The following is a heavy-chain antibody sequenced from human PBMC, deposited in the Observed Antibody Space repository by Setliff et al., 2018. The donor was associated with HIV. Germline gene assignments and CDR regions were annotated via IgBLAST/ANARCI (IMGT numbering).Heavy chain of an antibody. CDR2: IHIGGNT. CDR1: GGSINSGIYY. J-gene: IGHJ4*02. D-gene: IGHD2-8*02. CDR3: ARIDPSKFWSHDY. V-gene: IGHV4-61*02. Sequence: PSETLSLTCTVSGGSINSGIYYWTWIRQPAGKGLEWLGRIHIGGNTNYNPSLKSRVTMSLDTSRNQITLRLNSVTAADTAVYYCARIDPSKFWSHDYWGRGTLVTVSS.